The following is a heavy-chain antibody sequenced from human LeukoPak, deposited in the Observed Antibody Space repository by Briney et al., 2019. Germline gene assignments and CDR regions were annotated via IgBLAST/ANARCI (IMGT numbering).Heavy chain of an antibody. CDR3: ARVRTTYYYDSSGYLDY. CDR1: GGSISSYY. CDR2: IYYSGST. J-gene: IGHJ4*02. Sequence: SETLSLTCTVSGGSISSYYWSWIRQPPGKGREWIGYIYYSGSTNYNPSLKSRVTISVDTSKNQFSLKLSSVTAADTAVYYCARVRTTYYYDSSGYLDYWGQGTLVTVSS. V-gene: IGHV4-59*01. D-gene: IGHD3-22*01.